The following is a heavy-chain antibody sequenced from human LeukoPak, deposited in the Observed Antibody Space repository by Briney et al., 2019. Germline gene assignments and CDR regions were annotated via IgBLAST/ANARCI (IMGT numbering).Heavy chain of an antibody. D-gene: IGHD4-23*01. CDR3: ARITFGDNHFDI. CDR1: GGSFSGYY. Sequence: KSSETLSLTCAVYGGSFSGYYWSWIRQPPGKGLEWIGEINHSGSTNYNPSLKSRVTISVDTSKNQFSLKLSSVTAADTAVYYCARITFGDNHFDIWGQGTMVTVPS. J-gene: IGHJ3*02. V-gene: IGHV4-34*01. CDR2: INHSGST.